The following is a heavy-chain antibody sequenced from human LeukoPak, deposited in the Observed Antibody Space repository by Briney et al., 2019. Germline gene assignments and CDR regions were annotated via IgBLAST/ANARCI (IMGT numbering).Heavy chain of an antibody. CDR3: ARDAYLRGYGLTDY. Sequence: PGGSLRLSCAASGFTFSSYAMHWVRQAPGKGLEWVAVISYDGSNKYYADSVKGRFTISRDNSKNTLYLQMNSLRAEDTAVYYCARDAYLRGYGLTDYWGQGTLVTVSS. CDR1: GFTFSSYA. CDR2: ISYDGSNK. J-gene: IGHJ4*02. V-gene: IGHV3-30*04. D-gene: IGHD1-1*01.